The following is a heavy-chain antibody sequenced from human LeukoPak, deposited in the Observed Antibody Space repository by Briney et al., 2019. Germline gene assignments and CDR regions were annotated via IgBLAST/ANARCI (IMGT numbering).Heavy chain of an antibody. CDR2: INHSGST. Sequence: SETLSLTCAVYGGSFSGYYWSWIRQPPGKGLEWIGEINHSGSTNYNPSLKSRVTISVDTSKNQFSLKLSSVTAADTAVYYCASGRLYWYAQYYFDYWGQGTLVTVSS. V-gene: IGHV4-34*01. J-gene: IGHJ4*02. CDR3: ASGRLYWYAQYYFDY. D-gene: IGHD2-8*02. CDR1: GGSFSGYY.